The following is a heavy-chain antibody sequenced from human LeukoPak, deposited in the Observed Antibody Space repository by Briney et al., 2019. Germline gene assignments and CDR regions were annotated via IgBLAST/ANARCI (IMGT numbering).Heavy chain of an antibody. CDR1: GYSFTSYW. Sequence: GGALKISCKGSGYSFTSYWIGWVRQLPGKGLEWMGIIYPGCSDTRYSPSFQGQVTISADKSISTAYLQWSSLKASDTAMYYCARQDWGGGDYGDSQHWGQGTLVTVSS. CDR2: IYPGCSDT. J-gene: IGHJ1*01. CDR3: ARQDWGGGDYGDSQH. D-gene: IGHD4-17*01. V-gene: IGHV5-51*01.